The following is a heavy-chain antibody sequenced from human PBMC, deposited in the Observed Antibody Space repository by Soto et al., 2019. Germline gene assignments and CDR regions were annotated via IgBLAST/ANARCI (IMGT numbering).Heavy chain of an antibody. CDR2: FIPIFVSA. J-gene: IGHJ6*02. V-gene: IGHV1-69*01. Sequence: QLHLVQSGAEVKKAGSSVKVSCKASGGTVSSYAITWVRQAPGKGLEWMGVFIPIFVSAHYAPKFQGRITITADESTSTAYMELSGLTSEDTAIYFCARGRDAASQFYTPHGMDVWGQGTTVTVSS. D-gene: IGHD2-15*01. CDR3: ARGRDAASQFYTPHGMDV. CDR1: GGTVSSYA.